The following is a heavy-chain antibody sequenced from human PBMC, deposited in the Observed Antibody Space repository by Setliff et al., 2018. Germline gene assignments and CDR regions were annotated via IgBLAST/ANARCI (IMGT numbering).Heavy chain of an antibody. V-gene: IGHV3-21*04. J-gene: IGHJ6*03. Sequence: GGSLRLSCAASGFTFSTYSLIWVRQAPGTGLEWVSSISPSSSHIYYADSAEGRFTISRDNAKNSLYLQMNSLRAEDTALYYCARGVGATEYYYMDVWGKGTTVTVSS. CDR2: ISPSSSHI. D-gene: IGHD1-26*01. CDR3: ARGVGATEYYYMDV. CDR1: GFTFSTYS.